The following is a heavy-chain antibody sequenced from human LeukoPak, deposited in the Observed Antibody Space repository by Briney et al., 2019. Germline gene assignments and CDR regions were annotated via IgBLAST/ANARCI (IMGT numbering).Heavy chain of an antibody. V-gene: IGHV3-23*01. Sequence: GGSLRLSCAASRFTFSTYAMNWVRQAPGKGLECVSTIGGSSGATYYADSVKGRFIVSRDNSKNILYLQINSLRADDTAVYYCAKRGEGCNGVSGLYWYFDIWGRGTLVTVSS. D-gene: IGHD2-8*01. CDR3: AKRGEGCNGVSGLYWYFDI. CDR1: RFTFSTYA. CDR2: IGGSSGAT. J-gene: IGHJ2*01.